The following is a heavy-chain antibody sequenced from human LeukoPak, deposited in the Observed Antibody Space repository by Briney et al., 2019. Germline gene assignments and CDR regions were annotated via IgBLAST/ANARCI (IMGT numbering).Heavy chain of an antibody. J-gene: IGHJ5*02. Sequence: SETLSLTCTVSGGSISSNTYHWSWIRQPAGKGLEWIGRIYTSGSTNYNPSLKSRVTISVDTSKNQFSLKLSSVTAADTAVYYCARRSTTVTYNWFDPWGQGTLVTVSS. D-gene: IGHD4-17*01. CDR1: GGSISSNTYH. V-gene: IGHV4-61*02. CDR3: ARRSTTVTYNWFDP. CDR2: IYTSGST.